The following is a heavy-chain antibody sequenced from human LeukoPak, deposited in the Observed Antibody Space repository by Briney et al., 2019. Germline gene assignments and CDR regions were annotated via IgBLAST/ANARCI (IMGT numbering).Heavy chain of an antibody. CDR3: ARDKASDYGDYELDAFDI. V-gene: IGHV4-39*07. Sequence: PSETLSLTCTVSGGSISSSSYYWGWIRQPPGKGLEWIGSIYYSGSTYYNPSLKSRVTISVDTSKNQFSLKLSSVTAADTAVYYCARDKASDYGDYELDAFDIWGQGTMVTVSS. J-gene: IGHJ3*02. CDR1: GGSISSSSYY. D-gene: IGHD4-17*01. CDR2: IYYSGST.